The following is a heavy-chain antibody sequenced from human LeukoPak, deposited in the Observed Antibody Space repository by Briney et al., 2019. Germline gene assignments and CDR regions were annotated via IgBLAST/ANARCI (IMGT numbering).Heavy chain of an antibody. Sequence: GGSLSLSCAASGFTFSSYWMHWVRQAPGKGLVWVSRINSDGSSTSYADSVKGRFTISRDNDKNTLYLQMNSLRAEDTAVYYCAREGYSGYLLDYWGQGTLVTVSS. CDR3: AREGYSGYLLDY. J-gene: IGHJ4*02. D-gene: IGHD5-12*01. CDR2: INSDGSST. CDR1: GFTFSSYW. V-gene: IGHV3-74*01.